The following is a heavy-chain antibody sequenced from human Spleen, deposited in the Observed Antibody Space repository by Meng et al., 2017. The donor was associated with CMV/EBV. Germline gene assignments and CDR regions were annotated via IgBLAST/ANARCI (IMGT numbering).Heavy chain of an antibody. J-gene: IGHJ5*02. D-gene: IGHD2-2*01. CDR3: TRDPHCSSASCLKFNP. V-gene: IGHV4-39*07. Sequence: ISYSNYNWAWIRQSPGKGLEWIVSIQYSGTTYYNPSLKSRVIILLDTSKNQFYLKLNSVTAADTAVYYCTRDPHCSSASCLKFNPWGPGTLVTVSS. CDR1: ISYSNYN. CDR2: IQYSGTT.